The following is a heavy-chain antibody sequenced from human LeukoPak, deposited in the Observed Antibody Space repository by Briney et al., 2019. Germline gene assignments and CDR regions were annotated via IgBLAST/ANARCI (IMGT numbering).Heavy chain of an antibody. Sequence: PSETLSLACTVSGGSISSSSYYWGWIRQPPGKGLEWIGSIYYSGSTYYNPSLKSRVTISGDTSKNQFSLKLSSVTAADTAVYYCARRVTMVRGMGYFDYWGQGTLVTVSS. J-gene: IGHJ4*02. D-gene: IGHD3-10*01. CDR1: GGSISSSSYY. CDR2: IYYSGST. CDR3: ARRVTMVRGMGYFDY. V-gene: IGHV4-39*01.